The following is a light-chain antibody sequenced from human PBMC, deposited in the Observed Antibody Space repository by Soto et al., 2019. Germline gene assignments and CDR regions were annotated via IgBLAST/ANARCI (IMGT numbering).Light chain of an antibody. CDR3: SSYTSGSTLPWV. J-gene: IGLJ1*01. Sequence: QSVLTQPPSASGSPGQSVTISCTGTSSDIGRYFHVSWYQQYPGKAPKLIIFEVYDRPSGVSDRFSGSKSGNTASLTIFGLQLEDEAVYYCSSYTSGSTLPWVFGTGTKVTVL. CDR2: EVY. V-gene: IGLV2-14*01. CDR1: SSDIGRYFH.